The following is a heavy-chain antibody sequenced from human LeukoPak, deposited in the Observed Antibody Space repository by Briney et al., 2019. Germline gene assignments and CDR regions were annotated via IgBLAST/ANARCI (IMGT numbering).Heavy chain of an antibody. V-gene: IGHV3-15*01. D-gene: IGHD5-12*01. J-gene: IGHJ6*02. Sequence: GGSLRLSCAASGYTFSNAWMSRVRQAPGKGLEWVGRIKSKTDGGTTDYAAPVKGRFTISRDDSKNTLYLQMNSLKTEDTAVYYCTTGGGYDEYYYGMDVWGQGTTVTVSS. CDR1: GYTFSNAW. CDR3: TTGGGYDEYYYGMDV. CDR2: IKSKTDGGTT.